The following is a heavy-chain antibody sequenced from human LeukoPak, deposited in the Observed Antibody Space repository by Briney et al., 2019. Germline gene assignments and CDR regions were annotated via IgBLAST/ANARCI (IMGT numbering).Heavy chain of an antibody. Sequence: GGSLRLSCAASGFTFSSYAMSWVRQAPGKGLEWVSAISGSGGSTYYADSVKGRFTISRHNSKNTLYLQMNSLRAEDTAVYYCARDRGAYYYETGYWGQGTLVTVSS. CDR3: ARDRGAYYYETGY. J-gene: IGHJ4*02. V-gene: IGHV3-23*01. CDR2: ISGSGGST. D-gene: IGHD3-22*01. CDR1: GFTFSSYA.